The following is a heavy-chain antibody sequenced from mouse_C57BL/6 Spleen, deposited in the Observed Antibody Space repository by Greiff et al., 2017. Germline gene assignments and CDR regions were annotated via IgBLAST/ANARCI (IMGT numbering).Heavy chain of an antibody. CDR2: INPNNGGT. CDR3: ARGYYDYDEPWFAY. Sequence: EVQLQESGPELVKPGASVKIPCKASGYTFTDYNMDWVKQSHGKSLEWIGDINPNNGGTIYNQKFKGKATLTVDKSSSTAYMELRSLTSEDTAVYYCARGYYDYDEPWFAYWGQGTLVTVSA. D-gene: IGHD2-4*01. V-gene: IGHV1-18*01. CDR1: GYTFTDYN. J-gene: IGHJ3*01.